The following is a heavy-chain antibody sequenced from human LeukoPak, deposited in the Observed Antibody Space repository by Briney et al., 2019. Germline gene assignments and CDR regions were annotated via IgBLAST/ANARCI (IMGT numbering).Heavy chain of an antibody. CDR1: GGSISSYY. D-gene: IGHD1-26*01. CDR2: IYYSGST. Sequence: SETLSLTCTVPGGSISSYYWSWIRQPPGKGLEWIGYIYYSGSTNYNPSLKSRVTISVDTSKNQFSLKLSSVTAADTAVYYCARGQTIVGATDFDYWGQGTLVTVSS. V-gene: IGHV4-59*01. J-gene: IGHJ4*02. CDR3: ARGQTIVGATDFDY.